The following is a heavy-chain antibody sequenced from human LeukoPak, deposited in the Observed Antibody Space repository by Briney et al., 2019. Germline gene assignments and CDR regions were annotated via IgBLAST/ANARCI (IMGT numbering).Heavy chain of an antibody. CDR1: GYTLTELS. V-gene: IGHV1-24*01. J-gene: IGHJ4*02. Sequence: ASVKVSCKVSGYTLTELSMHWVRQAPGKGLEWMGGFHPEDGETIYAQKFQGRVTMTEDTSTDAAYMELSSLRSEDTAVYYCARGAIDIVVVVAATFFDYWGQGTLVTVSS. CDR2: FHPEDGET. D-gene: IGHD2-15*01. CDR3: ARGAIDIVVVVAATFFDY.